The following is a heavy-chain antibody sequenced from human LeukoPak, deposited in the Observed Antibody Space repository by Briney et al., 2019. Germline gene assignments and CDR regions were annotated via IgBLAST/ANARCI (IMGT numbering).Heavy chain of an antibody. V-gene: IGHV1-18*03. Sequence: ASVKVSCKASGYSSTNYGISWVRQAPGQGLEWMGWIHIYRGNTNYAQKFQGRVTMTTDTSTSTVYMELSSLRSEDMAVYYCARGSSSSGIDYWGQGTLVTVSS. CDR3: ARGSSSSGIDY. CDR2: IHIYRGNT. J-gene: IGHJ4*02. D-gene: IGHD1-26*01. CDR1: GYSSTNYG.